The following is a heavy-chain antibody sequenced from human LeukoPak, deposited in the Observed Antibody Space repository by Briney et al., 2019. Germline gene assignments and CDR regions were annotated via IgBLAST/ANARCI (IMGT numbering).Heavy chain of an antibody. J-gene: IGHJ6*03. CDR2: IYDTGTT. CDR3: ARLYYYGSGKNYMDV. V-gene: IGHV4-59*01. D-gene: IGHD3-10*01. CDR1: GGSMFSSY. Sequence: PSETLSLTCTVSGGSMFSSYWSWLRQPPGKGLEWIGYIYDTGTTKYNPSLNSRVTISLDTSKKQLYLRLTSVTAADTAVYYCARLYYYGSGKNYMDVWGKGTTVTISS.